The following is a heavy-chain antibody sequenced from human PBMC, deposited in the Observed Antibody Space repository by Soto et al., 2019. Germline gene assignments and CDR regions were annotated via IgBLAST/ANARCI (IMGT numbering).Heavy chain of an antibody. Sequence: QVQLVESGGGVVQPGRSLRLSCAASGFPFTTDGMHWVHEGQGKGLEWVAVISYDGSNKYYSDSGKGRFTISRDNSKNTLYLQMNSLRPEDTALYYCVGGQYYFDYRGHGTLVTVSS. CDR3: VGGQYYFDY. CDR1: GFPFTTDG. CDR2: ISYDGSNK. J-gene: IGHJ4*01. D-gene: IGHD3-10*01. V-gene: IGHV3-30*03.